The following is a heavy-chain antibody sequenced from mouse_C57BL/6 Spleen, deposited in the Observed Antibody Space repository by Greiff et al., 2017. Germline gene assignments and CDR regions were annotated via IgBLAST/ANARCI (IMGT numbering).Heavy chain of an antibody. CDR2: IDPSDSDT. CDR3: ARPYYGSSYPYWYFDV. V-gene: IGHV1-50*01. D-gene: IGHD1-1*01. CDR1: GYTFTSYW. Sequence: QVQLQQPGAELVKPGASVKLSCKASGYTFTSYWMQWVKQRPGQGLEWIGEIDPSDSDTNYNQKFKGKAPLTVDTSSSPAYMQLSSLTSEDSAVYYCARPYYGSSYPYWYFDVWGTGTTVTVSS. J-gene: IGHJ1*03.